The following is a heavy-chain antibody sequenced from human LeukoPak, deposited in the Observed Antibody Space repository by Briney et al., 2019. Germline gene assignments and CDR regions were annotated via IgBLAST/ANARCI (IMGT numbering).Heavy chain of an antibody. Sequence: AGGSLRLSCAASGFTFSSYSMNWVRQAPGKGLEWVSSISSSSSYIYYADSVKGRFTISRDNAKNSLYLQMNSLRAEDTAVYYCAKVPTHIVVVVDFDYWGQGTLVTVSP. D-gene: IGHD2-15*01. CDR1: GFTFSSYS. CDR2: ISSSSSYI. V-gene: IGHV3-21*04. CDR3: AKVPTHIVVVVDFDY. J-gene: IGHJ4*02.